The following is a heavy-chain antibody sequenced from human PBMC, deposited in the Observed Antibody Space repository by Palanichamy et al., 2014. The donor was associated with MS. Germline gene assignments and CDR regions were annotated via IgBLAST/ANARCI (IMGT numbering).Heavy chain of an antibody. CDR1: GGSISSNNRY. V-gene: IGHV4-39*01. D-gene: IGHD3-3*02. CDR3: MRQAFGSSDY. J-gene: IGHJ4*02. Sequence: QLQLQESGPGLVKPSETLSLTCTVSGGSISSNNRYWAWIRQPQKGLEWIGNIYYSGGTSYNPSLKSRVTISVDTSKNQFSLKLNSVTAADTAVYYCMRQAFGSSDYWGQGTLVTVSS. CDR2: IYYSGGT.